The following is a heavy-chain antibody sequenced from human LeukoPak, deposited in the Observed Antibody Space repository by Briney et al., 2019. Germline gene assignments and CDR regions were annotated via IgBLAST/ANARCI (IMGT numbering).Heavy chain of an antibody. D-gene: IGHD4-17*01. J-gene: IGHJ4*02. CDR1: GDSISSYS. CDR2: ISTSGST. V-gene: IGHV4-4*07. Sequence: SETLSLTCTVSGDSISSYSWTWIRQPAGKGLEWIGRISTSGSTSYNPSLKSRVTMSLDTSRNQFSLRLTSVTAADTAIYYCARQNGDYLWYLDYWGQGTLVTVSS. CDR3: ARQNGDYLWYLDY.